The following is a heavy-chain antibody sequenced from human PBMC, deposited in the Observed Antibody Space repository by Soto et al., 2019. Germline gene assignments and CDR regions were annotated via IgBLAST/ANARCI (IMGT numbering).Heavy chain of an antibody. J-gene: IGHJ5*02. Sequence: GGSLRLSCAASGFTFSTYAMHWVRQAPGEGLEWVAVISYDGSSKYYADSVKGRFTISRDNSKNTLYLQMNSLRAEDTAVYYCAREYNWDDYSWFDPWGQGTLVTVSS. CDR2: ISYDGSSK. D-gene: IGHD1-20*01. CDR3: AREYNWDDYSWFDP. V-gene: IGHV3-30-3*01. CDR1: GFTFSTYA.